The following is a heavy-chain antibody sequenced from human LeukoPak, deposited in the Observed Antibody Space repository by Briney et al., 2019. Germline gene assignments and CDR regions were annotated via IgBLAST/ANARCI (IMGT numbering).Heavy chain of an antibody. CDR2: FDPEDGET. CDR1: GYTLTELS. Sequence: ASVKVSXKVSGYTLTELSMHWVRQAPGKGLEWMGGFDPEDGETIYAQKFQGRVTMTEDTSTDTAYMELSSLRSEDTAVYYCATDRDCSGGSCYSGWFDPWGQGTLVTVSS. CDR3: ATDRDCSGGSCYSGWFDP. D-gene: IGHD2-15*01. V-gene: IGHV1-24*01. J-gene: IGHJ5*02.